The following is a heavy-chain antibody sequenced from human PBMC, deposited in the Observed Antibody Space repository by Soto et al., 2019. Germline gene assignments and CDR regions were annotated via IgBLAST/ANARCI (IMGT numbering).Heavy chain of an antibody. Sequence: GGSLSLSCAASGFIFSTYAMSWVRQAPGKGLEWVSTISGSGGGTYYADSVKGRFTISRDNSKNTLYLQMNGLRAEDTAVYYCTKGGSPYFSGGSCFLPFDYWGHGTQVPV. CDR2: ISGSGGGT. J-gene: IGHJ4*01. D-gene: IGHD2-15*01. CDR1: GFIFSTYA. CDR3: TKGGSPYFSGGSCFLPFDY. V-gene: IGHV3-23*01.